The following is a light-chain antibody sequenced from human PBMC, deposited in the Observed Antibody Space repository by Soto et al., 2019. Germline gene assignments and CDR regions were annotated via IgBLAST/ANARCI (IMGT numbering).Light chain of an antibody. J-gene: IGLJ3*02. Sequence: QAVVTQEPSLTVSPGGTVTLTCGSSTGAVTSVHHPYWLQQKPGQAPRALIYHTTNTLSWTPARFSGSLLRGKAALTLSGAQPEDEALYYCMLTYSGPWVFGGGTKLTVL. CDR3: MLTYSGPWV. V-gene: IGLV7-46*01. CDR2: HTT. CDR1: TGAVTSVHH.